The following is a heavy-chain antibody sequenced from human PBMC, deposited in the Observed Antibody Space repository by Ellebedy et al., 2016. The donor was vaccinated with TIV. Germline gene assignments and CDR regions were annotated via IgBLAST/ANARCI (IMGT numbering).Heavy chain of an antibody. V-gene: IGHV3-7*01. Sequence: GESLKISCAASGFNFRGYWMTWVRQAPGKGLEWVAKIRQEGDEIYYVESVKGRFTISRDNANNSLFLQMNSLRVEDTAVYYCARRASYGDYAVQVNPWFDPWGQGTLVTVSS. CDR1: GFNFRGYW. D-gene: IGHD4-17*01. J-gene: IGHJ5*02. CDR3: ARRASYGDYAVQVNPWFDP. CDR2: IRQEGDEI.